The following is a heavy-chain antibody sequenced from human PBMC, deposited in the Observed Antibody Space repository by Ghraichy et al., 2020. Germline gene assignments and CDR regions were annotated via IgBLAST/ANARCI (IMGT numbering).Heavy chain of an antibody. V-gene: IGHV4-31*03. CDR2: ISYSGST. Sequence: SETLSLTCTVSGGSISSGGYYWSWIRQHPGKGLEWIGYISYSGSTYYNPSLKSRVTISVDTSKNQYSLKLRSVTAADTAVYYGASGGSGSSYLDYWGQGTLVTVSS. D-gene: IGHD3-10*01. J-gene: IGHJ4*02. CDR1: GGSISSGGYY. CDR3: ASGGSGSSYLDY.